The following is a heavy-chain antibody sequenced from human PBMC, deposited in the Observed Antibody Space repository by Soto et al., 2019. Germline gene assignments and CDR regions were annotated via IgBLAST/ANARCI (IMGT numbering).Heavy chain of an antibody. CDR2: IYNSGST. J-gene: IGHJ4*02. Sequence: TSETLSLTCAVSGGSISSADYYWSWIRQPPGKGLEWIGYIYNSGSTNSNPSLKSRVNILVDTSKNQFSLRLSSVTAADTAVYYCAGIEVMVISWGQGTLVTVS. V-gene: IGHV4-30-4*01. CDR3: AGIEVMVIS. CDR1: GGSISSADYY. D-gene: IGHD3-22*01.